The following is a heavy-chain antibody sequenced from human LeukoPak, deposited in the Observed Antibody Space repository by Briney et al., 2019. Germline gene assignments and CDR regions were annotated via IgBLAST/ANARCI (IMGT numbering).Heavy chain of an antibody. J-gene: IGHJ4*02. D-gene: IGHD3-10*02. CDR3: AGDGPRHVLDY. V-gene: IGHV4-31*03. CDR2: IFYREST. CDR1: GGSISSGGYY. Sequence: SETLSLTCTVSGGSISSGGYYWSWIRQHPGKGLEWIGYIFYRESTYYNPSLKSRVTISVDTSKNQFSLKLSSVTAADTAVYYCAGDGPRHVLDYWGQGTLVTVSS.